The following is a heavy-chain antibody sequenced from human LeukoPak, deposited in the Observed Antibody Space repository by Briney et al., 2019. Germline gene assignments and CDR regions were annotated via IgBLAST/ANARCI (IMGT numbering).Heavy chain of an antibody. CDR1: GFTFSSYT. CDR2: ISTSSSYI. D-gene: IGHD6-6*01. CDR3: AKERGSSGYFDY. V-gene: IGHV3-21*04. Sequence: PGGSLRLSCAASGFTFSSYTMNWVRQAPGKGLEWVSSISTSSSYIYYADSVKGRFTISRDNSKNSLYLQMNSLRTEDTALYYCAKERGSSGYFDYWGQGTLVTVSP. J-gene: IGHJ4*02.